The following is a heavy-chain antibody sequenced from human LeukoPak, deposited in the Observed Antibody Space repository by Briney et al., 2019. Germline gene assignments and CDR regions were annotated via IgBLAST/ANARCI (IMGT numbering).Heavy chain of an antibody. CDR2: IYYSGST. D-gene: IGHD3-10*01. Sequence: PSETLSLTCTVSGGSISSSSYYWGWIRQPPGKGLEWIGYIYYSGSTNYNPSLKSRVTISVDTSKNQFSLKLSSVTAADTAVYYCARRMVRGVIRIFDYWGQGTLVTVSS. V-gene: IGHV4-61*05. J-gene: IGHJ4*02. CDR1: GGSISSSSYY. CDR3: ARRMVRGVIRIFDY.